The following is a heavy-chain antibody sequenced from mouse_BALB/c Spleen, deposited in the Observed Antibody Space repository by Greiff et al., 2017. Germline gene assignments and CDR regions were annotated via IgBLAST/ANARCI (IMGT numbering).Heavy chain of an antibody. CDR3: ARYYYGYDYAMDY. CDR1: GYTFTSYY. V-gene: IGHV1S81*02. J-gene: IGHJ4*01. D-gene: IGHD2-2*01. CDR2: INPSNGGT. Sequence: QVQLQQPGADLVKPGASVKLSCKASGYTFTSYYMYWVKQRPGQGLEWIGGINPSNGGTNFNEKFKSKATLTVDKSSSTAYMQLSSLTSEDSAVYYCARYYYGYDYAMDYWGQGTSVTVSS.